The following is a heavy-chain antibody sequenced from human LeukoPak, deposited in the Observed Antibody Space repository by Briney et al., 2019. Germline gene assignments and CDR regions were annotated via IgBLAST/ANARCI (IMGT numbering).Heavy chain of an antibody. CDR3: ARVYDCSSTSCYLDYYYYMDV. Sequence: GESLKISCKGSGYSFTSYWIGWVRQMPGKGLEWMGIIYPGDSDTRYSPPFQGQVTISADKSISTAYLQWSSLKASDTAMYYCARVYDCSSTSCYLDYYYYMDVWGKGTTVTVSS. CDR2: IYPGDSDT. D-gene: IGHD2-2*01. J-gene: IGHJ6*03. V-gene: IGHV5-51*01. CDR1: GYSFTSYW.